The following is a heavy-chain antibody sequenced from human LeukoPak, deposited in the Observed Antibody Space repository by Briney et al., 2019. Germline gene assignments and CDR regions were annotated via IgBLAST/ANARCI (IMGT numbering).Heavy chain of an antibody. CDR1: GGTFSSYA. CDR3: ARDAIAAVYDAFDI. Sequence: GASVKVSCKASGGTFSSYAISWVRQAPGQGLEWMGRIIPIFGTANYAQKFQGRVTITTDESTSTAYMELSSPRSEDTAVYYCARDAIAAVYDAFDIWGQGTMVTVSS. D-gene: IGHD6-13*01. V-gene: IGHV1-69*05. J-gene: IGHJ3*02. CDR2: IIPIFGTA.